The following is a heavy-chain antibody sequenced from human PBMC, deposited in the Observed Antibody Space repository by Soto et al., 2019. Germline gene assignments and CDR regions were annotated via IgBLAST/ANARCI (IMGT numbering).Heavy chain of an antibody. D-gene: IGHD2-2*03. CDR1: GGSISSSSYY. CDR2: IYYSGST. CDR3: ARLNGYCISTNCHGYYGMDV. J-gene: IGHJ6*02. V-gene: IGHV4-39*01. Sequence: SETLSLTCTVSGGSISSSSYYWGWIRQPPGKGLEWIGSIYYSGSTYYNPSLKSRVTISVDTSKNQFSLKLSSVAAADTAVYYCARLNGYCISTNCHGYYGMDVWGQGTTVTVSS.